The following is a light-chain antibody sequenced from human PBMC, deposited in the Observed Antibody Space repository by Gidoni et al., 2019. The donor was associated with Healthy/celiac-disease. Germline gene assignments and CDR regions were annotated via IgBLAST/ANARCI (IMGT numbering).Light chain of an antibody. CDR1: QSVLYSSNNKNY. V-gene: IGKV4-1*01. J-gene: IGKJ1*01. Sequence: DIVLTQSPDSLPVSLCERATLNCKSSQSVLYSSNNKNYLAWYQQKPGQPPKLLIYWAYTRESGVPDRFSGSGSGEDFTLTISSLQAEDVAVYYCQQYYSSRTFGQGTKVEIK. CDR3: QQYYSSRT. CDR2: WAY.